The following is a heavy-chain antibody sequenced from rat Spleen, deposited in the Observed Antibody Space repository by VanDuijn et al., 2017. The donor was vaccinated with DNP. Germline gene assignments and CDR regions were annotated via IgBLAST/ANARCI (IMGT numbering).Heavy chain of an antibody. J-gene: IGHJ3*01. Sequence: EVQLVESGGDLVQPGWSLKLSCVASGFTFNSYWMTWIRQVPRKGLEWVASISSGGGSTYYPDSVKGRFTISRDNAENTVYLQMNSLRSEDTATYYCAKVRTTGIPGFAYWGQGTLVTVSS. CDR3: AKVRTTGIPGFAY. CDR1: GFTFNSYW. V-gene: IGHV5-58*01. D-gene: IGHD1-9*01. CDR2: ISSGGGST.